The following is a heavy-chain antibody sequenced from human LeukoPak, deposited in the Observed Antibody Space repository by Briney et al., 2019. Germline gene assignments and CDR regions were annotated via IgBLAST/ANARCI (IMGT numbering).Heavy chain of an antibody. CDR2: ISYDGSNK. CDR3: ARDFSTYYVSSSFYGDSCFDY. D-gene: IGHD3-22*01. V-gene: IGHV3-30*04. CDR1: GFTFSSYA. Sequence: PGGSLRLSCAASGFTFSSYAMHWVRQAPGKGLEWVAVISYDGSNKYYADSVKARFILSRDNSKNTVYLQMSSLRAEDTAVYYCARDFSTYYVSSSFYGDSCFDYWGQGILVTVSS. J-gene: IGHJ4*02.